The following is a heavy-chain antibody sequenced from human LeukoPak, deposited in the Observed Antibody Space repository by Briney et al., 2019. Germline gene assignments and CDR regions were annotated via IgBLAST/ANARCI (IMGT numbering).Heavy chain of an antibody. J-gene: IGHJ6*02. V-gene: IGHV1-2*06. CDR3: ARGSGTITMVRGVLYGMDV. CDR1: GYTFTGYY. Sequence: ASVKVSCKASGYTFTGYYMHWVRQAPGQGLEWMGRINPNSGGTNYAQKFQGRVTMTRDTSISTAYVELSRLRSDDTAVYYCARGSGTITMVRGVLYGMDVWGQGTTVTVSS. CDR2: INPNSGGT. D-gene: IGHD3-10*01.